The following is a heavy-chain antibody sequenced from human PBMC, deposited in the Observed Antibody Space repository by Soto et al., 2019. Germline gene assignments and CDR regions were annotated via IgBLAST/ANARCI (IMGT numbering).Heavy chain of an antibody. CDR2: ISSTSSTI. J-gene: IGHJ4*02. CDR1: GFTFSTYS. CDR3: ARSGTYGDYGGY. V-gene: IGHV3-48*01. Sequence: EVQLVESGGGLVQPGGSLRLSCAASGFTFSTYSMNWVRQAPGKGLEWLSFISSTSSTIYYTESVKGRFTISRDNAKNSLYLQMNSLRADDTAVYYCARSGTYGDYGGYWGQGTLVTVSS. D-gene: IGHD4-17*01.